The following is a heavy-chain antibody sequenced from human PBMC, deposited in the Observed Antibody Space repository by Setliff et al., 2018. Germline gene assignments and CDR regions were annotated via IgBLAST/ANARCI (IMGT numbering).Heavy chain of an antibody. V-gene: IGHV3-30-3*01. CDR2: SRYAENYQ. J-gene: IGHJ4*02. Sequence: GGSLRLSCAASGFTFSTYRMHWVRQAPGKGLEWVAVSRYAENYQYYADSVKGRFTISRDNSKNTLYLQMNSLRPEDTAVYYCARTCSGSGCYAGLESWGQGTPVTVSS. CDR1: GFTFSTYR. D-gene: IGHD2-15*01. CDR3: ARTCSGSGCYAGLES.